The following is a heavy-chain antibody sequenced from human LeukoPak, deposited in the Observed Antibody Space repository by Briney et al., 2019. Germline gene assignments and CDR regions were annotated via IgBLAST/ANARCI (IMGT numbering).Heavy chain of an antibody. CDR1: GFTFNTYT. D-gene: IGHD2-2*01. CDR2: ISGSSGII. V-gene: IGHV3-48*01. CDR3: ARQAATMGRYFFDY. J-gene: IGHJ4*02. Sequence: GGSLRLSCAASGFTFNTYTMNWVRQAPGKGLEWVSYISGSSGIIDYADSVRGRFTISRDNAKNSLYLQVNSLRAEDTAVYYCARQAATMGRYFFDYWGQGTLVTVSS.